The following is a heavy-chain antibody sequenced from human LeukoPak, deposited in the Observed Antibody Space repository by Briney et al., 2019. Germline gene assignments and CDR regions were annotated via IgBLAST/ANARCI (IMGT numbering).Heavy chain of an antibody. CDR1: GFSFSSYN. Sequence: GGSLRLSCVASGFSFSSYNMNWVRQAPGKGLEWVSSISRSASNIYYADSAKGRFTISRDNAKNSFYLQMNSLRAEDTAVFYCARDPEGFGATYFDYWGQGTLVTVSS. J-gene: IGHJ4*02. CDR3: ARDPEGFGATYFDY. CDR2: ISRSASNI. V-gene: IGHV3-21*01. D-gene: IGHD3-16*01.